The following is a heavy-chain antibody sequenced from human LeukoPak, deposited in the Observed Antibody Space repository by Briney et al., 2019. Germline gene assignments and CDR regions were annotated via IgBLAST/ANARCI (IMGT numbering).Heavy chain of an antibody. CDR3: ARAGDYGEYDYYGMDV. CDR2: IIPILGIA. D-gene: IGHD4-17*01. V-gene: IGHV1-69*04. J-gene: IGHJ6*02. Sequence: SVEVSCKASGGTFSSYAISWVRQAPGQGLEWMGRIIPILGIANYAQKFQGRVTITADKSTSTAYMELSSLRSEDTAVYYCARAGDYGEYDYYGMDVWGQGTTVTVS. CDR1: GGTFSSYA.